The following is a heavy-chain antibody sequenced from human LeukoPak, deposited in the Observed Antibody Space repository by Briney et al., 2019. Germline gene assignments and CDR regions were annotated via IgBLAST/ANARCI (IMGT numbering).Heavy chain of an antibody. CDR2: ISSSSSYI. V-gene: IGHV3-21*01. CDR1: GFTFSSYS. CDR3: ARAMVRYPYYFDY. J-gene: IGHJ4*02. D-gene: IGHD3-10*01. Sequence: GGSLRLSCAASGFTFSSYSMNWVRQAPGKGLEWVSSISSSSSYIYYADSVKGRFTISRDNAKNSLYLQMNSLRAEDTAVYYCARAMVRYPYYFDYWGQGTLVTVSS.